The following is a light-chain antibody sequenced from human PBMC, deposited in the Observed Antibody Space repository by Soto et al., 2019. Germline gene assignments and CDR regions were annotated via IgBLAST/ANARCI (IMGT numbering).Light chain of an antibody. V-gene: IGLV2-14*03. CDR3: SSYTRSSSYV. J-gene: IGLJ1*01. CDR1: SSDVGNYNY. Sequence: QSVLTQPDSVSGSPGQSITTSCTGTSSDVGNYNYVSWYQHHPGKAPKLMVYDVSHRPSGVSNRFSGSKSGNTASLTISGLQAEDEADYYCSSYTRSSSYVFGTGTKATV. CDR2: DVS.